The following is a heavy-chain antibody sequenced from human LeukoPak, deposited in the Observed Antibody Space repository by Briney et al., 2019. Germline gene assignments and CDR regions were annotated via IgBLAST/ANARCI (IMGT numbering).Heavy chain of an antibody. CDR2: MNPSSGDT. CDR3: ATPTMRGPSYGYVRLLN. J-gene: IGHJ4*02. Sequence: ASVKVSCKASGYTFTSFDINWVRQATGQGPEWMGWMNPSSGDTGYAQKFQGRVTFTRDTSTNTAYMELSSLTSEDTAVYYCATPTMRGPSYGYVRLLNWGQGSLVTVSS. CDR1: GYTFTSFD. D-gene: IGHD5-18*01. V-gene: IGHV1-8*03.